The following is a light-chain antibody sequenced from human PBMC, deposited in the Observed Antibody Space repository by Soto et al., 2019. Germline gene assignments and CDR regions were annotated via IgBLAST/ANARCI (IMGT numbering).Light chain of an antibody. Sequence: DIELTQSPCTLSLSLGERATISCRASQSVSSSYLAWYQQKPGQAPRLLIYAASRRATGIPDRFSGSGSGTDFTLTISRLEPEDFAVYYCQQYGSSVFSFGPGTKVDIK. CDR2: AAS. CDR3: QQYGSSVFS. CDR1: QSVSSSY. V-gene: IGKV3-20*01. J-gene: IGKJ3*01.